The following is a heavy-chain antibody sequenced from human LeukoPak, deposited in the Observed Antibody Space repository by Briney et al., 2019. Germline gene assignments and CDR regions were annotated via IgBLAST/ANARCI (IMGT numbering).Heavy chain of an antibody. CDR1: GFTFSNYP. D-gene: IGHD5-24*01. CDR2: ISGPGDST. V-gene: IGHV3-23*01. J-gene: IGHJ4*02. Sequence: GGSLRLSCAASGFTFSNYPMAWVRQAPGKGPEWVPAISGPGDSTIYADFAKGRFTISRDNSKNTWSLQMNSLKGDDTALYYCAKGQMTTILGFDSWGQGALVTVSS. CDR3: AKGQMTTILGFDS.